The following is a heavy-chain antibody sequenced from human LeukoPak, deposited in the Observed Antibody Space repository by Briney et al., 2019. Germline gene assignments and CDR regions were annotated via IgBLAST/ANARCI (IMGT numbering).Heavy chain of an antibody. J-gene: IGHJ6*04. Sequence: SETLSLTCTVSGGSLNGYYWGWIRQPPGKGLECIGYIHSTEGTAHNPSLRSRLTISLDTPKNQFSLTLSSVTAADTAVYYCARHVYGEGMVVWGKGTTVTVSS. V-gene: IGHV4-59*08. CDR1: GGSLNGYY. CDR3: ARHVYGEGMVV. CDR2: IHSTEGT. D-gene: IGHD2-8*01.